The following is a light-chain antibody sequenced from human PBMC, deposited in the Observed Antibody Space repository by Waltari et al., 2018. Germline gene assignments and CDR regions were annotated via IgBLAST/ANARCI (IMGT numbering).Light chain of an antibody. CDR1: RGHSSNI. CDR2: VNSDGSH. J-gene: IGLJ3*02. CDR3: ETGGHGTWV. V-gene: IGLV4-69*01. Sequence: QLVLTQSPSASASLGASVKLTCTLRRGHSSNIIACLHQQPGKGPRYLMQVNSDGSHRKGDEIPDRFSGSSSGAERYLTISSLQSEDEADYYCETGGHGTWVFGGGTKLTVL.